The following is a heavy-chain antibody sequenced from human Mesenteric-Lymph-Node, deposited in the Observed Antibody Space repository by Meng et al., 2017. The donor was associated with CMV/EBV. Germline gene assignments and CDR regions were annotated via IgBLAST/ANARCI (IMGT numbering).Heavy chain of an antibody. CDR1: GFTFSSYW. V-gene: IGHV3-7*01. CDR2: IKQDGSEK. CDR3: ARDPKWELRTYYYYYGMDV. J-gene: IGHJ6*02. D-gene: IGHD1-26*01. Sequence: GESLKISCAASGFTFSSYWMSWVRQAPGKGLEWVANIKQDGSEKYYVDSVKGRFTISRDNAKNSLYLQMNSLRAEDTAVYYCARDPKWELRTYYYYYGMDVWGQGTTVTVSS.